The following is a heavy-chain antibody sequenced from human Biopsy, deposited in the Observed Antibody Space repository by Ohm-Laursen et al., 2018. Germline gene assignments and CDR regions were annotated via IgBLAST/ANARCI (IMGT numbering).Heavy chain of an antibody. V-gene: IGHV3-9*01. CDR1: GFTFSDYA. J-gene: IGHJ4*02. CDR3: AKDLGQVTAAIGY. CDR2: ITWNSGSI. Sequence: SLRLSCAASGFTFSDYAMHWVRQAPGKGLEWVSGITWNSGSIGYADSVKGRFSIFRDNAKHSLYLQMNSLRAEDTALYYCAKDLGQVTAAIGYWGQGTLVTVPS. D-gene: IGHD2-21*02.